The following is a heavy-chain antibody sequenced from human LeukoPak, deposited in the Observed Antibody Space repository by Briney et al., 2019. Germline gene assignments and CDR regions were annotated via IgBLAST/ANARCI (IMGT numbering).Heavy chain of an antibody. CDR2: ISGHSTTI. CDR1: GFTFSSYT. Sequence: GGSLRLSCAASGFTFSSYTMNWLRQAPGKGLEWVSYISGHSTTIYYADSVKGRFTISRDNAKNSLYLQLNSLRAEGTAVYYCARVAGSSGVYFDYWGLGTLVTVSS. J-gene: IGHJ4*02. CDR3: ARVAGSSGVYFDY. D-gene: IGHD3-10*01. V-gene: IGHV3-48*01.